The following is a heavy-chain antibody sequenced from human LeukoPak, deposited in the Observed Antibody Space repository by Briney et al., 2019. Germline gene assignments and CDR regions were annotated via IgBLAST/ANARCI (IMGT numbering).Heavy chain of an antibody. V-gene: IGHV1-2*02. Sequence: ASVKVSCKASGYTFTVYSMHWVRQAPGQGLEWMGWINPNSGDTKYSQNFQGRVTMSWDTSISTAYMGLNRLTSDDTAVYYCARAASWIGELSKIPFDYWGQGTLVTVSS. J-gene: IGHJ4*02. D-gene: IGHD3-10*01. CDR3: ARAASWIGELSKIPFDY. CDR1: GYTFTVYS. CDR2: INPNSGDT.